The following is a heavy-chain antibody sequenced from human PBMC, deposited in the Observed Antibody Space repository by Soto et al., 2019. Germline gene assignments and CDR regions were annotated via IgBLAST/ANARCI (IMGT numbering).Heavy chain of an antibody. V-gene: IGHV1-18*01. D-gene: IGHD3-10*01. CDR3: ASSYYGSGTPYYYGMDV. CDR2: ISAYNGNT. J-gene: IGHJ6*02. Sequence: QVELVQSGAEVKKPGASVKVSCKASGYTFTRYGISWVRQAPGQGLEWMGWISAYNGNTNYAQKLQGRVTMTTDTSTSTAYMELRSLRSDDTAVYYCASSYYGSGTPYYYGMDVWGQGTTVTVSS. CDR1: GYTFTRYG.